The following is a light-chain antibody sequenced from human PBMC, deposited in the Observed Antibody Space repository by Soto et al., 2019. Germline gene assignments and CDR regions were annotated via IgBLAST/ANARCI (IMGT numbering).Light chain of an antibody. CDR3: QESSSTRWA. CDR1: QNISNY. V-gene: IGKV1-39*01. Sequence: DIQMTQSPSSLSASVGDRVTIACRASQNISNYLNWYQQNPGKAPNLLIFAASNLQSGVSSRCSGSGSGTDFTLTISSLQPEDFATYYCQESSSTRWAFGQGTKVDIK. CDR2: AAS. J-gene: IGKJ1*01.